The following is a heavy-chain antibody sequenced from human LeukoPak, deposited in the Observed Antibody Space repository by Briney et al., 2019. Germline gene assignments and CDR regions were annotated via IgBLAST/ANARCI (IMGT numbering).Heavy chain of an antibody. D-gene: IGHD1-1*01. CDR2: IYSSGTT. CDR1: GGSINSYY. CDR3: ARGTRWSDY. V-gene: IGHV4-59*01. J-gene: IGHJ4*02. Sequence: SETLSLTCTVSGGSINSYYWNWIRQPPRKALEWIGYIYSSGTTNYNPSLKSRVTISVDTSKNQFSLRLTSLTAADTAVYYCARGTRWSDYWGQGTLVTVSS.